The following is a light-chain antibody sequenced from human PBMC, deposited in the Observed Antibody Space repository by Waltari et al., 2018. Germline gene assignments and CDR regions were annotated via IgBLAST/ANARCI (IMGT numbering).Light chain of an antibody. Sequence: QPALTQPASVSGSPGQSITISCTGTINDIGYYNFVSWYQQHPGKAPRLIIFDVTRWPSGVSHRCSGSKSGSAASLTISGLQADDEADYYCASYTNTNTIIFGEGTKVAVL. CDR3: ASYTNTNTII. CDR2: DVT. CDR1: INDIGYYNF. J-gene: IGLJ2*01. V-gene: IGLV2-14*03.